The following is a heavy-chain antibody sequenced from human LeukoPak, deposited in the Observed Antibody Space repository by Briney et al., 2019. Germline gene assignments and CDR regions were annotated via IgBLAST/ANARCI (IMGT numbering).Heavy chain of an antibody. CDR2: IYYSGST. CDR1: GGSISSGGYC. J-gene: IGHJ5*02. CDR3: ARGRTSSWFDP. V-gene: IGHV4-31*03. Sequence: KASETLSLTCTVSGGSISSGGYCWSWIRQHPGKGLEWIGYIYYSGSTYYNPSLKSRVTISVDTSKNQFSLKLSSVTAADTAVYYCARGRTSSWFDPWGQGTLVTVSS.